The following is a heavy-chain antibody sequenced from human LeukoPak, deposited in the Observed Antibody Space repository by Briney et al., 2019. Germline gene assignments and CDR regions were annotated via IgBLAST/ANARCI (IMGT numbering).Heavy chain of an antibody. Sequence: PSETLSLTCTVSGDSISSHYWNWIRQPPGKGLEWIGCVHYSGITYYNPSPKSRVAISVDTSKKQFSLILNSVTAADTAVYYCARDTYDYYFNPWGQGTLVTVSS. D-gene: IGHD5-12*01. CDR1: GDSISSHY. V-gene: IGHV4-59*11. CDR3: ARDTYDYYFNP. J-gene: IGHJ5*02. CDR2: VHYSGIT.